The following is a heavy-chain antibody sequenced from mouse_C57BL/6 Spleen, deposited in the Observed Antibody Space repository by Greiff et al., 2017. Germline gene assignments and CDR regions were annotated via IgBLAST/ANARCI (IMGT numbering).Heavy chain of an antibody. V-gene: IGHV5-4*01. CDR3: ARENYYGSSPFAY. CDR1: GFTFSSYA. J-gene: IGHJ3*01. D-gene: IGHD1-1*01. CDR2: ISDGGSYT. Sequence: EVKVEESGGGLVKPGGSLKLSCAASGFTFSSYAMSWVRQTPEKRLEWVATISDGGSYTYYPDNVKGRFTISRDNAKNNLYLQMSHLKSEDTAMYYCARENYYGSSPFAYWGQGTLVTVSA.